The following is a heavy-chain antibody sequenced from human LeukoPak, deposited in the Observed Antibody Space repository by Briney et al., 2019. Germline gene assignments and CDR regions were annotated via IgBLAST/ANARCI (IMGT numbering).Heavy chain of an antibody. CDR1: GGPISSYY. V-gene: IGHV4-59*01. D-gene: IGHD3-22*01. CDR3: ARDTSGYRRGSFDY. Sequence: PSETLSLTCTVSGGPISSYYWSWIRQPPGKGLEWIGYIYYSGSTGYNPSLKSRVTISVGTSNNQFSLKLSSVTAADTAVYYCARDTSGYRRGSFDYWGQGTLVTVSS. CDR2: IYYSGST. J-gene: IGHJ4*02.